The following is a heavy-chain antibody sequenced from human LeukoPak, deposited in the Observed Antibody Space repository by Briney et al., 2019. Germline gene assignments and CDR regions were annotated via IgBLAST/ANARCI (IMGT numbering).Heavy chain of an antibody. CDR1: GYSFTSYG. J-gene: IGHJ4*02. V-gene: IGHV1-18*01. CDR3: ARERSGWFFSN. D-gene: IGHD6-19*01. Sequence: ASVKVSCKASGYSFTSYGITWVRHAPGQGLEWMGWINPYNGNTNYAQKLQGRVTMTTDTSTSTAYMDLRSLRSDDTAVCYCARERSGWFFSNWGQGTLVTVSS. CDR2: INPYNGNT.